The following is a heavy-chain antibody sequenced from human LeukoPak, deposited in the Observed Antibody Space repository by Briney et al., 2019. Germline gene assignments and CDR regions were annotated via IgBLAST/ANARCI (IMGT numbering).Heavy chain of an antibody. D-gene: IGHD1-7*01. V-gene: IGHV4-59*01. Sequence: SETLSLTCTVSGVSISTYYWSWIRQPPGKGLEWIGYIYYSGSTNYNPSLKSRVTISIDTSKNHFSLKLNSVTAADTAVYYCAKGRWNCMDVWGRGTTVTVSS. CDR3: AKGRWNCMDV. CDR2: IYYSGST. CDR1: GVSISTYY. J-gene: IGHJ6*02.